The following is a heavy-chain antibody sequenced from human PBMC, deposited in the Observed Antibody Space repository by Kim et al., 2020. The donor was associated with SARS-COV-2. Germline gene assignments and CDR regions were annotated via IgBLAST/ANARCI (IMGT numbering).Heavy chain of an antibody. V-gene: IGHV3-53*01. CDR1: GFTVSSCF. CDR3: ARDPPSTSDQAMDV. J-gene: IGHJ6*02. Sequence: GGSLRLSCAASGFTVSSCFMMWVRHAPGKGLECVSVTYTDGRTDYADSVKGRFTVSTDNSRNTLYLEMNSLRVEDTAVYYCARDPPSTSDQAMDVWGQGTTVTVSS. CDR2: TYTDGRT. D-gene: IGHD1-1*01.